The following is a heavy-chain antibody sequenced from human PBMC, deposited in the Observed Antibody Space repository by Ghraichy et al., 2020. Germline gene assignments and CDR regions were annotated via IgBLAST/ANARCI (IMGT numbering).Heavy chain of an antibody. J-gene: IGHJ1*01. D-gene: IGHD3-22*01. CDR1: GGSFSGYS. CDR3: ARVGLRRTYYYDSSGYNPVFGY. Sequence: SETLSLTCAVYGGSFSGYSWSWIRQPPGKGLEWIGEINHSGSTNYNPSLKSRVTISVDTSKNQFSLKLSSVTAADTAVYYCARVGLRRTYYYDSSGYNPVFGYWGQGTLVTVSS. CDR2: INHSGST. V-gene: IGHV4-34*01.